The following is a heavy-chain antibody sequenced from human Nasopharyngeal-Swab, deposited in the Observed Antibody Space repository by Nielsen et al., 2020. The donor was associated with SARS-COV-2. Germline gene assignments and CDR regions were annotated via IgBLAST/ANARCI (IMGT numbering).Heavy chain of an antibody. J-gene: IGHJ4*02. D-gene: IGHD5-18*01. Sequence: SETLSLTCSVSGGSFTGFYWNWIRQAPGKGLEWIGEINHNERTNYNPSLKSRIAMLVDTSRNQFSLKLRSMTAADTAVYYCARSGYSYGLPVGYFGYWGQGILVTVSS. V-gene: IGHV4-34*10. CDR3: ARSGYSYGLPVGYFGY. CDR1: GGSFTGFY. CDR2: INHNERT.